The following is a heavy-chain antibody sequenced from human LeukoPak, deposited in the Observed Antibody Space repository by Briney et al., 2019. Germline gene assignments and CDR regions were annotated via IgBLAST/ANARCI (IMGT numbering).Heavy chain of an antibody. J-gene: IGHJ6*03. CDR1: GYTFTSYD. CDR3: ARVTIISGVGATVGYYMDV. D-gene: IGHD1-26*01. V-gene: IGHV1-8*01. CDR2: MNPNSGNT. Sequence: GASVKVSCKASGYTFTSYDINWVRQATGQGLEWMGWMNPNSGNTGYAQKFEGRVTMTRNTSISTAYMELSSLRSEDTAVYYCARVTIISGVGATVGYYMDVWGKGTTVTVSS.